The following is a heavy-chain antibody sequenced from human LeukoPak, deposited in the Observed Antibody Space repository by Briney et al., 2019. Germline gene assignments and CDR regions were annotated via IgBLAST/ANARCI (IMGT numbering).Heavy chain of an antibody. J-gene: IGHJ6*03. CDR1: GYTFTSYD. V-gene: IGHV1-8*01. D-gene: IGHD1-7*01. CDR3: AGDRTGTTSYYYMDV. CDR2: MNPNSGNT. Sequence: ASVKVSCKASGYTFTSYDINWVRQATGQGLEWMGWMNPNSGNTGYAQKFQGRVTMTRNTSISTAYMELSSLRSEDTAVYYCAGDRTGTTSYYYMDVWGKGTPVTVSS.